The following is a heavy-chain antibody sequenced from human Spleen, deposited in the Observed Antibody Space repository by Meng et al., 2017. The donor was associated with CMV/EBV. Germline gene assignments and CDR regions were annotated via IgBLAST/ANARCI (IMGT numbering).Heavy chain of an antibody. V-gene: IGHV3-30*04. CDR2: ISYDGSNK. CDR1: GFTFSSYA. CDR3: TTTLAQGDY. Sequence: GGSLRLSCAASGFTFSSYAMHWVRQAPGKGLEWVAVISYDGSNKYYADSVKGRFTISRDNSKSTLYVQMNSLKTEDTAVYYCTTTLAQGDYWGQGTLVTVSS. J-gene: IGHJ4*02. D-gene: IGHD1-1*01.